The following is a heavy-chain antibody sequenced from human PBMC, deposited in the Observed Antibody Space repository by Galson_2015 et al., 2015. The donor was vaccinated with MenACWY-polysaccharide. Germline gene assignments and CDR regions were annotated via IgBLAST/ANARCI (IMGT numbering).Heavy chain of an antibody. D-gene: IGHD2-15*01. CDR3: AKDLRHCSGGSCYSYSYYYGMDF. CDR1: GFTFSSYA. Sequence: SLRLSCAASGFTFSSYAMSWVRQAPGKGLEWVSGISANGGSRYYADSVKGRCTISRDSSKNTLSLQMNSLRPEDTAVYYCAKDLRHCSGGSCYSYSYYYGMDFWGQGTTVTVSS. V-gene: IGHV3-23*01. J-gene: IGHJ6*02. CDR2: ISANGGSR.